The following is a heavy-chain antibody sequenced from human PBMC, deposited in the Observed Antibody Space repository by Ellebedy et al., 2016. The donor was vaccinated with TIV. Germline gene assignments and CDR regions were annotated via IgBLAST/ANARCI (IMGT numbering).Heavy chain of an antibody. Sequence: GESLKISCAASGFTFSNYAMHWVRQAPGKGLEWVAVISYDGSNKYYADSVKGRFTISRDNAKNSLYLQMNSLRAEDTAVYYCAREYYYGMDVWGQGTTVTVSS. CDR1: GFTFSNYA. CDR2: ISYDGSNK. J-gene: IGHJ6*02. V-gene: IGHV3-30-3*01. CDR3: AREYYYGMDV.